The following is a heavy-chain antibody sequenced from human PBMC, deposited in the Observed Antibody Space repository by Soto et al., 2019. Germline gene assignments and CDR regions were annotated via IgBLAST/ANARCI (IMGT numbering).Heavy chain of an antibody. D-gene: IGHD3-22*01. CDR1: GFIFSNAW. Sequence: EVQLVESGGDLVKPGGSLRLSCAGSGFIFSNAWINWVRQAPGKGLEWVGHIKSKTDGGTTDYAAPVKGRYTISRDDSKNTVFLQMNSLKTENTAMYYCTTDHPYNYDSSCYDNWGQGTLVTVSS. CDR3: TTDHPYNYDSSCYDN. CDR2: IKSKTDGGTT. J-gene: IGHJ1*01. V-gene: IGHV3-15*07.